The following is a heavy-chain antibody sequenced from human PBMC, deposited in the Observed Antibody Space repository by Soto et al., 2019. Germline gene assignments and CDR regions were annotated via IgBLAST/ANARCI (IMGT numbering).Heavy chain of an antibody. Sequence: SETLSHTWTVSDCYISSYDVSWIRQPPGKGLEWIGYIYYSGSTNYNPALNSRITINPDTSKNQFSLQLNSVTPEDTAVYYCARDDSDIVVVPAAANYYYGMDVWGQGTTVNVSS. CDR2: IYYSGST. CDR3: ARDDSDIVVVPAAANYYYGMDV. V-gene: IGHV4-59*12. J-gene: IGHJ6*02. D-gene: IGHD2-2*01. CDR1: DCYISSYD.